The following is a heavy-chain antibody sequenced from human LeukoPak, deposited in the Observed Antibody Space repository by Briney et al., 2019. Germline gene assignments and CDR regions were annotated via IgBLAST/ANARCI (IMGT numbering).Heavy chain of an antibody. V-gene: IGHV4-39*01. CDR1: GGSISSSSYY. J-gene: IGHJ6*03. D-gene: IGHD3-22*01. CDR3: ARQTPLAITMIEDYMDV. Sequence: SETLSLTCTVSGGSISSSSYYWGWLRPPPGKGLEWIGSIYYSGSYYYHPSLKSRVTISVDTSKNQFSLKLSSVTAADTAVYYCARQTPLAITMIEDYMDVWGKGTTVTISS. CDR2: IYYSGSY.